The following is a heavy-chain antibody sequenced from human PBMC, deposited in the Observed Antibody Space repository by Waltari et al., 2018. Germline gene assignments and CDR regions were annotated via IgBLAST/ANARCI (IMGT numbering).Heavy chain of an antibody. CDR3: VRNRGWQQFDF. Sequence: EAQLVESGGGLVQPGGSLRLSCEASGLNFANYWMGWVRQAPGKGLEWVAGIKEDGGRKDYVDSVKGRFTISRDNAKSTLYLQMNSLRAEDTAVFYCVRNRGWQQFDFWGQGTLVTVSS. J-gene: IGHJ4*02. V-gene: IGHV3-7*01. CDR2: IKEDGGRK. D-gene: IGHD2-15*01. CDR1: GLNFANYW.